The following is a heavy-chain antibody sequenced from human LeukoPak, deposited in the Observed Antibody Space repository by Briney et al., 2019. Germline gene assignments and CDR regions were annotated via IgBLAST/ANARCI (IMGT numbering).Heavy chain of an antibody. CDR3: ARDRVGATPWSVDY. J-gene: IGHJ4*02. Sequence: GGSLRLSCAASGFTFDDYALQWVRQAPGKGLEWVSGISWNSGSIGYADSVKGRFTISRDNAKNSLYLQMNSLRAEDTAVYYCARDRVGATPWSVDYWGQGTLVTVSS. CDR1: GFTFDDYA. V-gene: IGHV3-9*01. D-gene: IGHD1-26*01. CDR2: ISWNSGSI.